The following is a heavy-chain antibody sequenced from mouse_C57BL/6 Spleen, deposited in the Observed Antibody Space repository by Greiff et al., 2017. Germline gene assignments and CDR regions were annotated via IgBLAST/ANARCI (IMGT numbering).Heavy chain of an antibody. CDR3: ARDSSGYAIDY. Sequence: VQLQQSGAELVKPGASVKISCKASGYAFSSYWMNWVKQRPGQGLEWIGQIYPGDGDTNYNGKFKGKATLTADKSSSTAYMQLSSLTSEDSAVYFCARDSSGYAIDYWGQGTSVTVSS. J-gene: IGHJ4*01. D-gene: IGHD3-2*02. CDR1: GYAFSSYW. CDR2: IYPGDGDT. V-gene: IGHV1-80*01.